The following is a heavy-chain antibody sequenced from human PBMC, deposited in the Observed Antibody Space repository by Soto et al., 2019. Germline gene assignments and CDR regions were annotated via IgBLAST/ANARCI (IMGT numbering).Heavy chain of an antibody. CDR1: GYTFTGYY. CDR3: ARESHTYYDFWRGYLPDY. Sequence: DSVKVSCKAAGYTFTGYYMHWVRQAPGQRLEWMGWINPNSGGTNYAQKFQGWVTMTRDTSISTAYMELSRLRSDDTAVYYCARESHTYYDFWRGYLPDYWGQGTLVTVYS. D-gene: IGHD3-3*01. V-gene: IGHV1-2*04. CDR2: INPNSGGT. J-gene: IGHJ4*02.